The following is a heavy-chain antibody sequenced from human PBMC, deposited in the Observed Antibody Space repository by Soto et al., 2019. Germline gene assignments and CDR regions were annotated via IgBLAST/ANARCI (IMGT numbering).Heavy chain of an antibody. V-gene: IGHV1-69*01. CDR1: GGTFSSYA. Sequence: QVQLVQSGAEVKKPGSSVKVSCKASGGTFSSYAISWVRQAPGQGLEWMGGIIPIFGTANYAQKFQGRVTLTADESTSTAYTELSSLRSEDTAIYYCARMGGSSWYWEYFQHWGQGTLVTVSS. D-gene: IGHD6-13*01. CDR2: IIPIFGTA. J-gene: IGHJ1*01. CDR3: ARMGGSSWYWEYFQH.